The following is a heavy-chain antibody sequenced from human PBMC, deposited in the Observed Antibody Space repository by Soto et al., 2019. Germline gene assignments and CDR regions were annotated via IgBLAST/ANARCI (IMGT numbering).Heavy chain of an antibody. CDR1: GYTFTTYG. Sequence: QVQLVQSGAEMKKPGASVKVSCKASGYTFTTYGISWVRQAPGQGLEWMGWISASTGNTYYGQKFQGRVTMTTDSFTSTAYMELSSLTSDDTAVYYCARALPYSSSGDSWGRGTLVTVSS. V-gene: IGHV1-18*01. CDR3: ARALPYSSSGDS. CDR2: ISASTGNT. D-gene: IGHD6-13*01. J-gene: IGHJ4*02.